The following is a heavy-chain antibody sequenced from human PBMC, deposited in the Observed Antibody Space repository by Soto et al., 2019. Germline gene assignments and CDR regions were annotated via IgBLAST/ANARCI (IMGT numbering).Heavy chain of an antibody. CDR3: ARAEAVAGTYYYYYGMDV. CDR2: IYYSGSA. J-gene: IGHJ6*02. CDR1: GGSISSGDSY. Sequence: SETLSLTCTVSGGSISSGDSYWTWILHHPGTGLEWIGYIYYSGSAYYNPSLKSRVTISVDTSRSQFSLKLSSVTAADTAVYYCARAEAVAGTYYYYYGMDVWGQGTTVT. D-gene: IGHD6-19*01. V-gene: IGHV4-31*03.